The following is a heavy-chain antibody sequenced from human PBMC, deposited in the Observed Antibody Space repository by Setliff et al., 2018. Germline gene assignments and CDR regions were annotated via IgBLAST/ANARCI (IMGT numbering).Heavy chain of an antibody. CDR1: GGTFSNSA. V-gene: IGHV1-69*13. CDR2: IIPIRGAA. J-gene: IGHJ3*02. Sequence: ASVKVSCKAFGGTFSNSAINWVRQAPGQGLEWMGGIIPIRGAADYAQKFQGKVIITADGSTSTAYMELTSLRSDDAAVYYCARDPRGYSDFDRFRGAFNIWGQGTMVTVSS. D-gene: IGHD5-12*01. CDR3: ARDPRGYSDFDRFRGAFNI.